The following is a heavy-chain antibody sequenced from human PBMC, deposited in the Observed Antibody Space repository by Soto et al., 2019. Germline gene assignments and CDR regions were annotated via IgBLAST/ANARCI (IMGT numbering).Heavy chain of an antibody. V-gene: IGHV5-10-1*01. Sequence: GESLKISCKGPGDSFTSYWISWVRQMPGKGLEWMGRIDPSDSYTNYSPSFQGHVTISADKSISTAYLQWSSLKASDTAMYYCARDKQIVVVVAAGDGMDVWGQGTTVTVSS. CDR1: GDSFTSYW. D-gene: IGHD2-15*01. J-gene: IGHJ6*02. CDR3: ARDKQIVVVVAAGDGMDV. CDR2: IDPSDSYT.